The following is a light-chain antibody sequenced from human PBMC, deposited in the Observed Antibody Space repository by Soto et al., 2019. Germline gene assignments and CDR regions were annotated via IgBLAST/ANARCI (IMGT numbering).Light chain of an antibody. CDR1: GSDVGAYNL. Sequence: QSALTQPASVSGSPGQSITISCAGTGSDVGAYNLVSWYQQHPGKAHKLIICEVNTRPSGISNRFSGSKSGDTASLTISWLQAEDEADYFCCSYAGTVAYGFGTGTKVTVL. CDR2: EVN. V-gene: IGLV2-23*02. CDR3: CSYAGTVAYG. J-gene: IGLJ1*01.